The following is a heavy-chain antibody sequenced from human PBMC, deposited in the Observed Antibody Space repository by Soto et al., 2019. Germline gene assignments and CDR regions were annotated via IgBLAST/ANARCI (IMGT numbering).Heavy chain of an antibody. Sequence: QVQLQESGPGLVKPSETLSLTCTVSGGSISSYYWSWIRQPPGKGLEWIGFIFYSGSTSYNPSLRRRVTISIDTSESQFSLIVTSVTPADTAVYSCASMIGAPVLSFDSWGQGTLVAVSS. J-gene: IGHJ5*01. CDR1: GGSISSYY. CDR2: IFYSGST. D-gene: IGHD3-10*02. V-gene: IGHV4-59*01. CDR3: ASMIGAPVLSFDS.